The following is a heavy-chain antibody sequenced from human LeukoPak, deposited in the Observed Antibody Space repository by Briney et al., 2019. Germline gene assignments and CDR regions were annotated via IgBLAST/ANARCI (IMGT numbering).Heavy chain of an antibody. V-gene: IGHV3-20*04. D-gene: IGHD6-13*01. J-gene: IGHJ3*02. CDR2: INWNGGST. Sequence: GGSLRLSCAASGFTFDDYGMSWVRQAPGKGLEWVSGINWNGGSTGYADSVKGRFTISRDNAKNSLYLQMNSLRAEDTALYYCARDSGSSHPTDAFDIWGQGTMVTVSS. CDR1: GFTFDDYG. CDR3: ARDSGSSHPTDAFDI.